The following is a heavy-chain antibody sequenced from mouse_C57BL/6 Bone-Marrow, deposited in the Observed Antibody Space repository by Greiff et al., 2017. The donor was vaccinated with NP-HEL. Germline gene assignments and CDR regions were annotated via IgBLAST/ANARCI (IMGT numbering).Heavy chain of an antibody. D-gene: IGHD1-1*01. CDR1: GYAFSSSW. Sequence: QVQLQQSGPELVKPGASVKISCKASGYAFSSSWMNWVKQRPGKGLEWIGRIYPGDGDTNYNGKFKGKATLTADKSSSTAYMQLSSLTSEDSAVYFCARADYGSRYYFDYWGQGTTLTVSS. CDR3: ARADYGSRYYFDY. V-gene: IGHV1-82*01. CDR2: IYPGDGDT. J-gene: IGHJ2*01.